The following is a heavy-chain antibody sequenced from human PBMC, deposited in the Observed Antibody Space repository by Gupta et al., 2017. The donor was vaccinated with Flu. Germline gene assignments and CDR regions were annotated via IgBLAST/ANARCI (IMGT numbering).Heavy chain of an antibody. D-gene: IGHD1-26*01. CDR2: ISNSGGST. J-gene: IGHJ6*03. CDR3: AKGRERDYYFYYYMDV. CDR1: GFSFTTYA. Sequence: EVQLLESGGGFVQPGGSLRLSCAASGFSFTTYAMSWVRQAPGKGLEWVSTISNSGGSTYYVDSVKGRFTISRDTSKNILYLQMIRLRAEDAAIYYCAKGRERDYYFYYYMDVWGKGTTVTVSS. V-gene: IGHV3-23*01.